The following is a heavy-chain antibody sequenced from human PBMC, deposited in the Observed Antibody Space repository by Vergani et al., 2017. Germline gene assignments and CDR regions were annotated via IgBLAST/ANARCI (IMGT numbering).Heavy chain of an antibody. CDR2: IITIFGIA. J-gene: IGHJ4*02. CDR3: AREGPCGGDCYSGY. Sequence: QVQMVQTGAEVKKTGSSVKVSCKASGGTFSRYAIRWVRQAPGQGLEWVGGIITIFGIANYAQKFQGRVTITADKSTSTAYMELSSLRSEDTAVYYCAREGPCGGDCYSGYWGQGTLVTVSS. V-gene: IGHV1-69*17. D-gene: IGHD2-21*02. CDR1: GGTFSRYA.